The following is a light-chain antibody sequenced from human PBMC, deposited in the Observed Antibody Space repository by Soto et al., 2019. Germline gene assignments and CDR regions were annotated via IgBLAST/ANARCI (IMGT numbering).Light chain of an antibody. CDR1: SSDVGSYNL. V-gene: IGLV2-23*01. CDR2: EGT. J-gene: IGLJ2*01. CDR3: CSYAGTNTVV. Sequence: QSALTQPASVSGSPGQSITISCTGTSSDVGSYNLVSWYQQHPGTAPRLLIYEGTKRPPGVSSRFSGSKSGNTASLTIPGLQTEDEADYYCCSYAGTNTVVFGGGTKLTVL.